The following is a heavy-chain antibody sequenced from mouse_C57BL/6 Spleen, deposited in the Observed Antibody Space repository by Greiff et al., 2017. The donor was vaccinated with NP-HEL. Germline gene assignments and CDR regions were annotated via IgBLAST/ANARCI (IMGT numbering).Heavy chain of an antibody. D-gene: IGHD1-1*01. CDR3: ASYYDGSSYGFDY. CDR2: IDPANGNT. V-gene: IGHV14-3*01. Sequence: EVQLQQSVAELVRPGASVKLSCTASGFNFKNTYMHWVKQRPEQGLEWIGRIDPANGNTTYAPKFQGKATITADTSSNTAYLQLSSLTSEDTAIYYWASYYDGSSYGFDYWGQGTTLTVSS. J-gene: IGHJ2*01. CDR1: GFNFKNTY.